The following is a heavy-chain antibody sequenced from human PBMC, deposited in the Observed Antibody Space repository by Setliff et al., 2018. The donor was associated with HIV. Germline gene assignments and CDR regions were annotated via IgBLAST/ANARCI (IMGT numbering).Heavy chain of an antibody. V-gene: IGHV3-7*01. CDR1: GFTLSSFW. CDR3: ARVVATSDY. J-gene: IGHJ4*02. Sequence: PGGSLRLSCAASGFTLSSFWMSWVRQAPGKGLEWVANIKQDGSEKYYVDSVKGRFTISRDNAKNSLFLQVNSLRAEDTAVYYCARVVATSDYWGQGTLVTVSS. CDR2: IKQDGSEK. D-gene: IGHD5-12*01.